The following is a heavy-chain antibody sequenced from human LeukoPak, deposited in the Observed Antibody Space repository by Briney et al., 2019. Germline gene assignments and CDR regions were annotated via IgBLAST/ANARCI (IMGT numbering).Heavy chain of an antibody. CDR1: GFSFSSYS. J-gene: IGHJ4*02. CDR3: ARAYGSTVVTRVFDY. D-gene: IGHD4-23*01. V-gene: IGHV3-21*01. CDR2: ISSTSDYI. Sequence: GGSLRLSCAASGFSFSSYSMNWVRQAPGKGLEWVSSISSTSDYIYYADSVKGRFTISRDNAKNSLYLQMNSLRAEDTAVYYCARAYGSTVVTRVFDYWGQGTLVTVSS.